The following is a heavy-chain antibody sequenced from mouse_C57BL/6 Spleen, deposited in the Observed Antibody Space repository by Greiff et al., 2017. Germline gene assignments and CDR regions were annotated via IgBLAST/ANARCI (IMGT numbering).Heavy chain of an antibody. CDR3: ARGGPRDWYFDV. CDR1: GYTFTDYY. V-gene: IGHV1-76*01. J-gene: IGHJ1*03. CDR2: IYPGSGNT. Sequence: VQLQESGAELVRPGASVKLSCNASGYTFTDYYINWVKQRPGQGLEWIARIYPGSGNTYYNEKFKGKATLTAEKSSSTAYMQLSSLTSEDSAVYVCARGGPRDWYFDVWGTGTTVTVSS.